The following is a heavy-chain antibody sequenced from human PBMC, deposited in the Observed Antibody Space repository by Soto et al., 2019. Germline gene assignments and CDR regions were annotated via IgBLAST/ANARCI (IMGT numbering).Heavy chain of an antibody. Sequence: GGSLRLSCAASGFTFDDYAMHWVRQAPGKGLEWVSGISWNSGSIGYADSVKGRFTISRDNAKNSLYLQMNSLRAEDTALYYCAKAGFWSGYYSLVDYWGQGTPVTVSS. V-gene: IGHV3-9*01. CDR3: AKAGFWSGYYSLVDY. J-gene: IGHJ4*02. D-gene: IGHD3-3*01. CDR1: GFTFDDYA. CDR2: ISWNSGSI.